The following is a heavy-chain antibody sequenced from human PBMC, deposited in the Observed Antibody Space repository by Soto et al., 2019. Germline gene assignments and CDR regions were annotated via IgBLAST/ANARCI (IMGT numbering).Heavy chain of an antibody. D-gene: IGHD3-22*01. CDR1: GFTFGDYA. CDR3: TRYDSSGYYDYFDY. CDR2: IRSKAYGGTT. Sequence: GGSLRLSCTASGFTFGDYAMSWFRQAPGKGLEWVGFIRSKAYGGTTEYAASVKGRFTISRDDSKSIAYLQMNSLKTEDTAVYYCTRYDSSGYYDYFDYWGQGTLVTVSS. V-gene: IGHV3-49*03. J-gene: IGHJ4*02.